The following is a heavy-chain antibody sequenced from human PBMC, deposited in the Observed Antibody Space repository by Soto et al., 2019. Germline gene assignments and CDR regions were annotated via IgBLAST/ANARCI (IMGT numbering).Heavy chain of an antibody. V-gene: IGHV4-59*01. CDR1: GGSISSYY. Sequence: SETLSLTCTVSGGSISSYYWSWIRQPPGKGLERIGYIYYSGSTNYNPSLKSRVTISVDTSKNQFSLKLSSVTAADTAVYYCARDLRYYDYVWGSPSVAYFDYWGQGTLVTVSS. D-gene: IGHD3-16*01. CDR2: IYYSGST. J-gene: IGHJ4*02. CDR3: ARDLRYYDYVWGSPSVAYFDY.